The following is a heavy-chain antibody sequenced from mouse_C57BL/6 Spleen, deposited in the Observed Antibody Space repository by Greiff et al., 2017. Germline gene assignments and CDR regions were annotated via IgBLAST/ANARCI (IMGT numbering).Heavy chain of an antibody. CDR1: GYTFTSYW. D-gene: IGHD1-3*01. V-gene: IGHV1-7*01. Sequence: VQLQQSGAELAKPGASVKLSCKASGYTFTSYWMHWVNQRPGQGLEWIGYINPSSGYTKYNQKFKDKATLTADKSSSTAYMQLSSLTYEDSAVDYCARDLKDYALDYWGQGTSVTVSS. CDR3: ARDLKDYALDY. J-gene: IGHJ4*01. CDR2: INPSSGYT.